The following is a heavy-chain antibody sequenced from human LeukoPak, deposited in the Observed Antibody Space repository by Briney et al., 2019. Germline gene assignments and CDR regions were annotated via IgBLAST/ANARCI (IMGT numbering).Heavy chain of an antibody. CDR3: ARGAPPDY. V-gene: IGHV3-30-3*01. CDR2: ISYDGSNK. J-gene: IGHJ4*02. Sequence: GGSLRLSCAASGFTFSDYAMYWVRQAPGKGLKWVAAISYDGSNKYYADSVKGRFTISRDNSKNTLYLQMNSLRTEDTAVYYCARGAPPDYWGQGTLVTVSS. CDR1: GFTFSDYA.